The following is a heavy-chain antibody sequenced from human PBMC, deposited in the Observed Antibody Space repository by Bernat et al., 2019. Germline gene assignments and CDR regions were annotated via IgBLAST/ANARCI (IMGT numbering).Heavy chain of an antibody. CDR1: GFTFSSYA. Sequence: QVQLVESGGGVVQPGRSLRLSCAASGFTFSSYAMHWVRQAPGKGLEWVAVISYDGSNKYYADSVKGRFTISRDNSKNTLYLQMNSLRAEDTAVYYCAREWGKWELLFWFDTWGQGTMVTVSS. D-gene: IGHD1-26*01. J-gene: IGHJ5*02. CDR2: ISYDGSNK. CDR3: AREWGKWELLFWFDT. V-gene: IGHV3-30-3*01.